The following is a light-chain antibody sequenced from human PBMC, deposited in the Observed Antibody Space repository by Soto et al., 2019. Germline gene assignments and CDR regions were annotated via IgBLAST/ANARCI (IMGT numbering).Light chain of an antibody. CDR1: SSDVGSYDF. J-gene: IGLJ1*01. V-gene: IGLV2-14*01. Sequence: QSALTQPASVSGSPGQSITMSCTGTSSDVGSYDFVSWYQQHPGKAPKLLIYEVSIRPSGVSARFSGSKSDNTASLTISGLQAADEADYFCSSYSSSTVRYVFGSGTKLTVL. CDR2: EVS. CDR3: SSYSSSTVRYV.